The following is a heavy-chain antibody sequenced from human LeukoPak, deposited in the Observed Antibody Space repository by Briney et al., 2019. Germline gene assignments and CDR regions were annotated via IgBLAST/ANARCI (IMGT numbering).Heavy chain of an antibody. Sequence: GGSLRLSCAASGFTFSSYGMRWVRQPPRKGLEWVSCGRGSRSNTFYADSAKDPFTHSRDNSKNTLYLHTNSLRAEDTAVYYCTKDRRIQNGLLFDYWGQGTLVTVSS. D-gene: IGHD2-15*01. V-gene: IGHV3-23*01. J-gene: IGHJ4*02. CDR1: GFTFSSYG. CDR2: GRGSRSNT. CDR3: TKDRRIQNGLLFDY.